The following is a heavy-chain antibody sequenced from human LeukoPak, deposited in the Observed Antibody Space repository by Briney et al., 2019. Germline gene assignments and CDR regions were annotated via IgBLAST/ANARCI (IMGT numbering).Heavy chain of an antibody. CDR3: ARVWEYYDYVWGSYRHDFDC. J-gene: IGHJ4*02. CDR2: IYYSGST. CDR1: GGSISSYY. D-gene: IGHD3-16*02. V-gene: IGHV4-59*01. Sequence: SETLSLTCTVSGGSISSYYWSWIRQPPGKGLEWIGYIYYSGSTNYNPSLKSRVTISVDTSKNQFSLKLSSVTAADTAVYYCARVWEYYDYVWGSYRHDFDCWGQGTLVTVSS.